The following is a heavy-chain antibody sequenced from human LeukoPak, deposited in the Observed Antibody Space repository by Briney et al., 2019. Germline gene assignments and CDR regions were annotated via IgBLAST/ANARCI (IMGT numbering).Heavy chain of an antibody. D-gene: IGHD6-19*01. V-gene: IGHV3-9*01. CDR1: GFTFDDYA. Sequence: GGSLRLSCAASGFTFDDYAMHWVRQAPGKGLEWVSGISWNSGSIGYADSVKGRFTISRDNAKNSLNLQMNSLRAEDTAVYYCANLPTYYSSGFDYWGQGTLVTVSS. J-gene: IGHJ4*02. CDR2: ISWNSGSI. CDR3: ANLPTYYSSGFDY.